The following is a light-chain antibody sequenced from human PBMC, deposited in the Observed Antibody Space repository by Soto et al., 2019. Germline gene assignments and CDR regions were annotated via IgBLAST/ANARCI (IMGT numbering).Light chain of an antibody. CDR2: AAS. CDR3: QRYGGSPGT. V-gene: IGKV3-20*01. J-gene: IGKJ1*01. Sequence: EIVLTQSPGTLSLSPGEGATLSCRASQSLSSNYVAWYQQKPGQAPRLLIFAASSRVTGIPDRFSGSGSGTDFTLTISRLEPEDFALYYCQRYGGSPGTFCQGTEVDIK. CDR1: QSLSSNY.